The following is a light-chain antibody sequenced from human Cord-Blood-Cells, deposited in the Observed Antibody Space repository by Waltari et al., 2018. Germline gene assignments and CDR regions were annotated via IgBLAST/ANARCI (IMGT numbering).Light chain of an antibody. CDR2: GAS. J-gene: IGKJ4*01. CDR1: QSVSSSY. V-gene: IGKV3-20*01. Sequence: EIVLTQSPGTLSLSPGERATLSCRASQSVSSSYLAWYQQKPGQAPRLLIYGASSRATGIPDRFSGSGSGTDFTLTISGLEPEDFAVYYCQQYGSSPLTFGGGTK. CDR3: QQYGSSPLT.